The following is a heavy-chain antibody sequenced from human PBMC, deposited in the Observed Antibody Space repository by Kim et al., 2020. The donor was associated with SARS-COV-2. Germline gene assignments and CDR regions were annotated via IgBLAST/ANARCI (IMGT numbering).Heavy chain of an antibody. V-gene: IGHV3-64D*06. D-gene: IGHD6-19*01. J-gene: IGHJ4*02. Sequence: GGSLRLSCSASGFTFSSYAMHWVRQAPGKGLEYVSAISSNGGSTYYADSVKGRFTISRDNSKNTLYLQMSSLRAEDTAVYYCVKMIAVAGTGYFDYWGQGTLVTVSS. CDR3: VKMIAVAGTGYFDY. CDR1: GFTFSSYA. CDR2: ISSNGGST.